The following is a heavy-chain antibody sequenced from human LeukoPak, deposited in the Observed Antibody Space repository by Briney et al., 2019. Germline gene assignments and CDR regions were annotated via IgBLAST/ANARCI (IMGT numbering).Heavy chain of an antibody. V-gene: IGHV3-23*01. CDR3: AKIGGGKNYYHDTYYFDY. CDR1: GFTFSSYG. Sequence: GGSLRLSCAASGFTFSSYGMSWVRQAPGKGLEWVSGISGNGGSTYYADSVKGRFTISRDNSKNTLYLQMNSLRAEDTAIYYCAKIGGGKNYYHDTYYFDYWGQGTLVTVSS. CDR2: ISGNGGST. D-gene: IGHD3-22*01. J-gene: IGHJ4*02.